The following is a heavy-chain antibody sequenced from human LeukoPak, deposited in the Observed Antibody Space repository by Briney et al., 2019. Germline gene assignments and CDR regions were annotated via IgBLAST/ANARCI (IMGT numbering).Heavy chain of an antibody. J-gene: IGHJ4*02. CDR1: GYTFTSYD. CDR3: ARDYPYSGSYWDY. Sequence: ASVKVSCKASGYTFTSYDINWVRQATGQGLEWMGWMNPNSGNTGYAQKFQGRVTMTTDTSTSTAYMELRSLRSDDTAVYYCARDYPYSGSYWDYWGRGTLVTVSS. CDR2: MNPNSGNT. V-gene: IGHV1-8*01. D-gene: IGHD1-26*01.